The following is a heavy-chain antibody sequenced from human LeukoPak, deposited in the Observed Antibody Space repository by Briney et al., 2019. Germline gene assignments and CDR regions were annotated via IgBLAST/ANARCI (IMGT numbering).Heavy chain of an antibody. V-gene: IGHV4-61*02. CDR2: ISSGGST. Sequence: TLSLTCTVSDGSISSSNYYWSWIRQPAGKGLEWIGRISSGGSTKYNPSLKSRVTMSVDTFKNQFSLKVRSVTAADTAVYYCARDNLIMTTVTTNPQWFDPWGQGTLVTVSS. J-gene: IGHJ5*02. D-gene: IGHD4-17*01. CDR1: DGSISSSNYY. CDR3: ARDNLIMTTVTTNPQWFDP.